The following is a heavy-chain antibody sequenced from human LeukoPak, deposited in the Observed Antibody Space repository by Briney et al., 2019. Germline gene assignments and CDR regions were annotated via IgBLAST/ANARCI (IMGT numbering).Heavy chain of an antibody. CDR3: ARDGILTYAFDI. CDR1: GFVFSNYW. D-gene: IGHD1-1*01. CDR2: IKEDGGET. J-gene: IGHJ3*02. Sequence: PGGSLRLSCVASGFVFSNYWMGWVRQAPGKGLEWVANIKEDGGETYYVDSVRGRFTISRDNAKDSLFLQMNSLRAEDTAVYFCARDGILTYAFDIWGQGTMVTVSP. V-gene: IGHV3-7*01.